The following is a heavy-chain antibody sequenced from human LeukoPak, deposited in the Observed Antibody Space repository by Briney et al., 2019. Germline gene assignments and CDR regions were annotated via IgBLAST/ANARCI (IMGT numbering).Heavy chain of an antibody. CDR1: RLTFSDSY. J-gene: IGHJ4*02. Sequence: GGSLRLSCAPSRLTFSDSYITWVRQAPERGLEWVAIINPDGSVSSYVDSVRGRFTISRDNAGNSLFLQMNNLRAEDTALYFCARDPHYGALDYWGQGTLVTVSS. D-gene: IGHD3-16*01. V-gene: IGHV3-7*01. CDR3: ARDPHYGALDY. CDR2: INPDGSVS.